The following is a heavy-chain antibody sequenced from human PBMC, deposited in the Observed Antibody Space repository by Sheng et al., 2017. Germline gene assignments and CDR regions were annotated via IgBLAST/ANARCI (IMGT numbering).Heavy chain of an antibody. V-gene: IGHV1-69*04. Sequence: QVQLVQSGAEVKKPGSSVKVSCKASGGTFSSYAISWVRQAPGQGLEWMGGIIPILGIANYAQKFQGRVTITADKSTSTAYMELSSLRSEDTAVYYCARDPTAMATANLYYYYYMDVWGKGTTVTVSS. CDR3: ARDPTAMATANLYYYYYMDV. D-gene: IGHD5-12*01. J-gene: IGHJ6*03. CDR1: GGTFSSYA. CDR2: IIPILGIA.